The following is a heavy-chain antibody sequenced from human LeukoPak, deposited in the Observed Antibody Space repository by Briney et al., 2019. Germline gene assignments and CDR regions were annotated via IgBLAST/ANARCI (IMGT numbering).Heavy chain of an antibody. D-gene: IGHD1-26*01. CDR2: FNPNSGDS. V-gene: IGHV1-2*02. CDR3: ARARASAHFDS. J-gene: IGHJ4*02. Sequence: ASVKVSCKASVYTFTADYIHWMRLAHGQGLEWLGVFNPNSGDSNFAQKFQGRVTMTRDTSTSTAYVELSRLRSDDTAVYYCARARASAHFDSWGQGTLVTVFS. CDR1: VYTFTADY.